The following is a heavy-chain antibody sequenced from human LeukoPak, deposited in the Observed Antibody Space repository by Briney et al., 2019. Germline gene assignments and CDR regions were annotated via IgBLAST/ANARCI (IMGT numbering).Heavy chain of an antibody. CDR1: GFTFTSYW. CDR2: IKQDGSEK. Sequence: GGSLRLSCAASGFTFTSYWMSWVRQAPGKGLKWVANIKQDGSEKYYVDSVKGRFTISRDNAKNSLYLQMNSLRAEDTAIYYCARGGYSRDYWGQGTLVTVSS. J-gene: IGHJ4*02. D-gene: IGHD6-13*01. CDR3: ARGGYSRDY. V-gene: IGHV3-7*03.